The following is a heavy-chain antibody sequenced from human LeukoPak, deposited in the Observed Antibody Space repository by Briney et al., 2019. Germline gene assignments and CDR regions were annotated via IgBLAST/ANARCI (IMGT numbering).Heavy chain of an antibody. V-gene: IGHV4-4*07. CDR1: GGSISSYY. D-gene: IGHD3-22*01. CDR3: ARTNPYDSSGQD. Sequence: SETLSLTCTVSGGSISSYYWSWIRQPAGKGLEWIGRIYTSGSTNYNPSLKSRVTISVDTSKNQFSLKLSSATAADTAVYYCARTNPYDSSGQDWGQGTLVTVSS. J-gene: IGHJ4*02. CDR2: IYTSGST.